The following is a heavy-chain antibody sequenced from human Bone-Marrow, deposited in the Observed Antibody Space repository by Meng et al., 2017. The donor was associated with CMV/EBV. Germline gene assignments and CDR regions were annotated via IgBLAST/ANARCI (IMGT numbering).Heavy chain of an antibody. CDR2: IIPILGIA. D-gene: IGHD3-10*01. J-gene: IGHJ6*01. CDR3: ASYRSDLRGQYSYHYGMDV. CDR1: GGTFSSYA. V-gene: IGHV1-69*10. Sequence: SVKVSCKASGGTFSSYAISWVRQAPGQGLEWMGGIIPILGIANYAQKFQGRVTITADKSTSTAYMELSSLRSDDTAVYYCASYRSDLRGQYSYHYGMDVWGQGTTVTVSS.